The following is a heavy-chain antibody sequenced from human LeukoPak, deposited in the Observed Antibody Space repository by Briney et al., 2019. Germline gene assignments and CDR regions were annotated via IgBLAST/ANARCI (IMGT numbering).Heavy chain of an antibody. V-gene: IGHV3-74*01. CDR1: GFTFTTYW. Sequence: GGSLRLSCAASGFTFTTYWMYWVRQPPGRGLMWVSRINSDGSTTTYADFVKGRFTISRDNAKSTLHLQMNSLRAEDTAVYYCVRGGVGITGLDYWGQGTLVTVSS. D-gene: IGHD3-22*01. CDR2: INSDGSTT. J-gene: IGHJ4*02. CDR3: VRGGVGITGLDY.